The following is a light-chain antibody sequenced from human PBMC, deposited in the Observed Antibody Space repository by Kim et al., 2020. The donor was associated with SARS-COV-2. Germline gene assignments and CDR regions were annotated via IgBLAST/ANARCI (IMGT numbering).Light chain of an antibody. CDR3: QAWDSSAVV. CDR1: KLGDKY. CDR2: QDN. Sequence: GSPGQTASITCSGDKLGDKYACWYQQKPGQSPVLVIYQDNKRPSGIPERFSGSNSGNTATLTISGTQAMDEADYYCQAWDSSAVVFGGGTQLTVL. J-gene: IGLJ2*01. V-gene: IGLV3-1*01.